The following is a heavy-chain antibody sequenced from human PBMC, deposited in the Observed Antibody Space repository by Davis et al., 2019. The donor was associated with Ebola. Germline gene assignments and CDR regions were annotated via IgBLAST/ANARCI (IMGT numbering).Heavy chain of an antibody. CDR1: GGSISSYY. CDR2: IYYSGST. Sequence: PSETLSLTCTVSGGSISSYYWSWIWQPPGKGLEWIGYIYYSGSTNYNPSLKSRVTISVDTSKNQFSLKLSSVTAADTAVYYCARAGRGYYDFWSGYYSAYYYYMDVWGKGTTVTVSS. V-gene: IGHV4-59*01. CDR3: ARAGRGYYDFWSGYYSAYYYYMDV. J-gene: IGHJ6*03. D-gene: IGHD3-3*01.